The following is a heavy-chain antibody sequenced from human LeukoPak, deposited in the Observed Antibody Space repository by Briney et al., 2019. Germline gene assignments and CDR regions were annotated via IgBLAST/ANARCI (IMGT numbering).Heavy chain of an antibody. V-gene: IGHV1-2*02. CDR1: GYTFTGYY. J-gene: IGHJ3*02. CDR2: INPNSGGT. CDR3: ARDLEEVDAFDI. D-gene: IGHD1-1*01. Sequence: ASVKVSCKASGYTFTGYYMHWVRQAPGQGLEWMGWINPNSGGTNYAQKFQGRVTMTRDMSISTAYMELSRLRSDDTAVYYCARDLEEVDAFDIWGQGTMVTVSS.